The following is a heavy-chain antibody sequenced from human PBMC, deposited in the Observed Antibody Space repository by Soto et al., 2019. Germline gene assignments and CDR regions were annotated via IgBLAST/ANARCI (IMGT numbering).Heavy chain of an antibody. CDR2: IIPIFGTA. Sequence: QVQLVQSGAEVKKPGSSVKVSCKASGGTFSSYAISWVRQAPGQGLEWMGGIIPIFGTANYAQKFQGRVTITADESTSTAYMELSSLRSEDTAVYYCARCTYSIPPYYYYGMDVWGQGTTVTVSS. J-gene: IGHJ6*02. V-gene: IGHV1-69*01. D-gene: IGHD4-4*01. CDR1: GGTFSSYA. CDR3: ARCTYSIPPYYYYGMDV.